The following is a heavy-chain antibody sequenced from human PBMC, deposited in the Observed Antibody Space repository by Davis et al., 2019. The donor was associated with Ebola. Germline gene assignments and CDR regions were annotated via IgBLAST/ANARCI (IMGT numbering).Heavy chain of an antibody. Sequence: GESLKISCRGSAYSFSDSWIAWMRQLPGKGLEWVGIIFPRDSDTRYSPSFQGQVTISVDKSISTTYLQWRGLKASDSATYYCARGEDNYGWTSGWYFDPWGQGTLVTVSS. J-gene: IGHJ5*02. D-gene: IGHD6-19*01. CDR2: IFPRDSDT. V-gene: IGHV5-51*01. CDR1: AYSFSDSW. CDR3: ARGEDNYGWTSGWYFDP.